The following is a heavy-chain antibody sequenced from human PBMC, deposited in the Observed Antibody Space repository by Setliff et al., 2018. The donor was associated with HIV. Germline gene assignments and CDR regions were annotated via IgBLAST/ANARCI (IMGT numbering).Heavy chain of an antibody. J-gene: IGHJ4*02. Sequence: ASVKVSCKASGYTFTDYYIHWVRQAPGQGLEWMGWIYPNTGGTNYAQKFQGRVTMTRDTSISTAYMELSRLRSDDTAVYYCARSTTADWGQGTMVAVSS. CDR1: GYTFTDYY. V-gene: IGHV1-2*02. CDR2: IYPNTGGT. CDR3: ARSTTAD.